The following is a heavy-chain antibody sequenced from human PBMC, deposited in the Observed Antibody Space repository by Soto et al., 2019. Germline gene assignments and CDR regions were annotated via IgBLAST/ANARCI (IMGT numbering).Heavy chain of an antibody. V-gene: IGHV5-51*01. CDR3: SITRHYHGAAFDS. CDR1: AYTFTNYY. J-gene: IGHJ4*01. CDR2: IYPGDSEA. Sequence: VESLKISCNVSAYTFTNYYIGWVRQMPGKGLEWMEIIYPGDSEATYSPSFQGQVTFSVDKSLNIAYLQWSSLKASDTGIYYCSITRHYHGAAFDSWGHGTLVTVSS. D-gene: IGHD3-10*01.